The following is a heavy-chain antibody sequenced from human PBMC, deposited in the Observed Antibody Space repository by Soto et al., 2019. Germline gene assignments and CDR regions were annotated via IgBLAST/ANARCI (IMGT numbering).Heavy chain of an antibody. V-gene: IGHV3-21*01. J-gene: IGHJ4*02. Sequence: EVQLVESGGGLVKPGGSLRLSCAASGFTFSSYSMNWVRQAPAKGLEWVSSISSSSSYIYYADSVKGLFTISRDNAENSLHLQINSLRTEDMAVYYCARDGYSSSFLNDYWGQGTLVTVSS. D-gene: IGHD6-6*01. CDR1: GFTFSSYS. CDR3: ARDGYSSSFLNDY. CDR2: ISSSSSYI.